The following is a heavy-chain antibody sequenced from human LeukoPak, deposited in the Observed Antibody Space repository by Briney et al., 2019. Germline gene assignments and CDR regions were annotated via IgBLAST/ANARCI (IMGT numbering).Heavy chain of an antibody. CDR1: GGSISSYY. D-gene: IGHD2-2*03. CDR2: IYYSGNT. J-gene: IGHJ4*02. CDR3: ARLDGDY. Sequence: SETLSLTCTVSGGSISSYYWSRIRQPPGKGLEWIGYIYYSGNTNYNPSLKSRVTISVDTSKNQFSLKLSSVTAADTAVYYCARLDGDYWGQGTLVTVSS. V-gene: IGHV4-59*01.